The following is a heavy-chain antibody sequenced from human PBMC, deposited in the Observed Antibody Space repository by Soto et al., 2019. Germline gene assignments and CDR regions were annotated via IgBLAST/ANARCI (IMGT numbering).Heavy chain of an antibody. D-gene: IGHD3-22*01. CDR1: GGSISSSGYY. CDR3: ARERLTYYYDSSAYLFDY. Sequence: QVQLQESGPGLVKPSQTLSLTCTVSGGSISSSGYYWSWIRQHPGKGLEWIGNIYYSGSNYYNPSLKSRLTISADTSKNQFSLKLSSVTAADTAVYYCARERLTYYYDSSAYLFDYWGQGTLVTVSS. CDR2: IYYSGSN. V-gene: IGHV4-31*03. J-gene: IGHJ4*02.